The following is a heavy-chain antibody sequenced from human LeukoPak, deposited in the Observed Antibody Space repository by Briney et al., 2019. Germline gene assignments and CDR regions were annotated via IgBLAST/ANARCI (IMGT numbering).Heavy chain of an antibody. J-gene: IGHJ4*02. V-gene: IGHV1-46*01. D-gene: IGHD6-6*01. CDR1: GGTFSSYA. Sequence: ASVKVSCKASGGTFSSYAISWVRQAPGQGLEWMGMINPSGGTTSNAQKFQGRLIMTRDTSTSIVYMELTSLRSEDTAVYSCARDGGKITARRYFDYWGQGTLVTVSS. CDR3: ARDGGKITARRYFDY. CDR2: INPSGGTT.